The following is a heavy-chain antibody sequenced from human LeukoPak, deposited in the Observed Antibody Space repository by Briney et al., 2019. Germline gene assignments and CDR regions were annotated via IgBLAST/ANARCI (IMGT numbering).Heavy chain of an antibody. Sequence: GGSLRLSCAASGFTFSGNWMHWVRQVPGKGLVWVSRINMDGSTTNYADSVKGRFTISRDNAKNTLYLQMNSLRAEDTGVYYCAKVQRLGYDSSGYYPNWGQGTLVTVSS. CDR1: GFTFSGNW. CDR3: AKVQRLGYDSSGYYPN. V-gene: IGHV3-74*01. CDR2: INMDGSTT. D-gene: IGHD3-22*01. J-gene: IGHJ4*02.